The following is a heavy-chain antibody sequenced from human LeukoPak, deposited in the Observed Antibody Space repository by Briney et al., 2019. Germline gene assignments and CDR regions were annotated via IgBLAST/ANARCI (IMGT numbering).Heavy chain of an antibody. V-gene: IGHV3-7*03. CDR2: IKQDGSEK. D-gene: IGHD3-22*01. Sequence: GGSLRLSCAASGFTFNSYWMSWVRQAPGKGLEWVANIKQDGSEKYYVDSVKGRFTISRDNAKNSLYLQINSLRAEDTAVYYCARESGRGYDSSGYSPDYWGQGTLVTVSS. J-gene: IGHJ4*02. CDR1: GFTFNSYW. CDR3: ARESGRGYDSSGYSPDY.